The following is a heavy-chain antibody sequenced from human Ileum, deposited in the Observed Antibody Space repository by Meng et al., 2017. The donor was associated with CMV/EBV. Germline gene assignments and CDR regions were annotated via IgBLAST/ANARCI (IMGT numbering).Heavy chain of an antibody. Sequence: KASGGTCSSYAISWVRQAPGQGLEWMGGIIPIFGTANYAQKFQGRVTITTDESTSTAYMELSSLRSEDMAVYYCARTPSLEMATIADYWGQGTLVTVSS. CDR2: IIPIFGTA. D-gene: IGHD5-24*01. V-gene: IGHV1-69*05. J-gene: IGHJ4*02. CDR3: ARTPSLEMATIADY. CDR1: GGTCSSYA.